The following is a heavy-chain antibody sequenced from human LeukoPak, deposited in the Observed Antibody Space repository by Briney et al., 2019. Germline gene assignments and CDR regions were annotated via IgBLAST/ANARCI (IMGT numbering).Heavy chain of an antibody. Sequence: ASVKVSCKASGYTFTGYYMHWVRQAPGQGLEWMGRINPNSGGTNYAQKFQGSVTMTRDTSISTAYMELSRLRSDDTAVYYCARALMSPDYYDSSGVNDYWGQGTLVTVSS. CDR3: ARALMSPDYYDSSGVNDY. D-gene: IGHD3-22*01. CDR1: GYTFTGYY. V-gene: IGHV1-2*06. CDR2: INPNSGGT. J-gene: IGHJ4*02.